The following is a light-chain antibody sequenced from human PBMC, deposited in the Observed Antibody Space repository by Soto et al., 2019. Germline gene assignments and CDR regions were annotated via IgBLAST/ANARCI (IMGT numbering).Light chain of an antibody. CDR3: QQYGRSGT. J-gene: IGKJ1*01. CDR2: GAS. V-gene: IGKV3-20*01. Sequence: ETVLTQSPGTLSLSPGERTTLSCRASQSVSNNYLAWYQQKPGQAPRLLIYGASNRPTPIPDMFSGSGSGTDFTLTISRLEREDFAVYYCQQYGRSGTFGQGTKGDIK. CDR1: QSVSNNY.